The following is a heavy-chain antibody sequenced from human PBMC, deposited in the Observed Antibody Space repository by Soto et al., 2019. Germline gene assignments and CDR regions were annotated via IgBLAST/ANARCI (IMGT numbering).Heavy chain of an antibody. J-gene: IGHJ6*02. CDR1: GGTSSSDA. CDR3: AGAMVTSSCSLSSGSAYYVMDV. CDR2: IIPIFGTA. D-gene: IGHD5-18*01. V-gene: IGHV1-69*06. Sequence: SSVKVSCNASGGTSSSDAISWVRQAPGQGLECIGGIIPIFGTANYAQKFQGRVTITADKSTSAAYMELSSLRSEDTAVHYCAGAMVTSSCSLSSGSAYYVMDVCGQVSTVTV.